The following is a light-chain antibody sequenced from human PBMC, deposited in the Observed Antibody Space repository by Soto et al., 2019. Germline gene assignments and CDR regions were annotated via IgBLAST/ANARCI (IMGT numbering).Light chain of an antibody. V-gene: IGKV4-1*01. Sequence: DIVMTPSPDSLAVSLGERATINCKSSQSVLYSSTNKNDLAWYQQKAGQPPKLLIYWASTRESGVPDRISGSGSGTDFTLTISSLQAEDVAVYYCQQYYSSPRTFGQGTKLEIK. CDR1: QSVLYSSTNKND. CDR2: WAS. CDR3: QQYYSSPRT. J-gene: IGKJ2*01.